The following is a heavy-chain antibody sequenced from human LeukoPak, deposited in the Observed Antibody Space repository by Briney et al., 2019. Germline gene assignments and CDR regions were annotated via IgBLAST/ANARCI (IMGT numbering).Heavy chain of an antibody. Sequence: PGGSLRLSCAASGFTFSSYWMHWVRHAPGKGLVWVSRINSDGSSTSYADSVKGRFTISRDNAKNTLYLQMNSLRAEDTAVYYCARSRGVIQAFDYWGQGTLVTVSS. CDR2: INSDGSST. J-gene: IGHJ4*02. V-gene: IGHV3-74*01. D-gene: IGHD3-10*01. CDR3: ARSRGVIQAFDY. CDR1: GFTFSSYW.